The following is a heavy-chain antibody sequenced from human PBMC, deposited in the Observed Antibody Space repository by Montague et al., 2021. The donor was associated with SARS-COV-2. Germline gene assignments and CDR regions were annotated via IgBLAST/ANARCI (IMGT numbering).Heavy chain of an antibody. CDR2: IYYSGST. CDR1: GGSISTYY. D-gene: IGHD2-21*02. Sequence: SETLSLTCTVSGGSISTYYWTWIRQPPGKGLEWIWYIYYSGSTNYNPSLKSRVTISVDTSKNKFSLKLSSAAAAATAVYYCARHGPFVVVTAVHDSFDIWGQGTMVTASS. J-gene: IGHJ3*02. CDR3: ARHGPFVVVTAVHDSFDI. V-gene: IGHV4-59*08.